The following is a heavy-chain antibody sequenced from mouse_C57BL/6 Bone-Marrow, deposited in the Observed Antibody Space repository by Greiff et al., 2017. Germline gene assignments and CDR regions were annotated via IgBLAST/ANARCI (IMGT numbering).Heavy chain of an antibody. CDR2: IVPSDSYT. Sequence: QVQLQQPGAELVMPGASVKLSCKASGYTFTSYWMHWVKQRPGQGLEWIGEIVPSDSYTNYNQKFKGKSTLTVDKSSSTAYMQLSSLTSEDSAVYYCARSSNYGSSYQFAYWGQGTLVTVSA. CDR1: GYTFTSYW. J-gene: IGHJ3*01. CDR3: ARSSNYGSSYQFAY. D-gene: IGHD1-1*01. V-gene: IGHV1-69*01.